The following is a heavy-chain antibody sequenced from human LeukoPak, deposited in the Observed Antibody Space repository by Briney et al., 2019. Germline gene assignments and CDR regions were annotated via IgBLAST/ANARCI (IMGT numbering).Heavy chain of an antibody. Sequence: SETLSLTCAVYGGSLSGYYWSWIRQPPGKGLEWIGEINHSGSTNYNPSLKSRVTISIDTSKNQFSLKLSSVTAADTAVYYCARWGEDWNHGAFDYWGQGTLVTVSS. D-gene: IGHD1-1*01. CDR1: GGSLSGYY. J-gene: IGHJ4*02. CDR2: INHSGST. CDR3: ARWGEDWNHGAFDY. V-gene: IGHV4-34*01.